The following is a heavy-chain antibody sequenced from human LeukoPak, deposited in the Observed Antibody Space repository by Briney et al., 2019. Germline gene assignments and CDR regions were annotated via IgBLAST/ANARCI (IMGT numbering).Heavy chain of an antibody. CDR3: ARVRGLEWLLKHLDS. CDR1: GFTFSTYE. D-gene: IGHD3-3*01. J-gene: IGHJ4*02. Sequence: PGGSLRLSCTASGFTFSTYEMNWVRQAPGKGLEWVSYISGSGYPIYYADSVKGRFTISRDNAKNSLYLQMNSLRAEDTAIYCCARVRGLEWLLKHLDSWGQGTLVTVSS. V-gene: IGHV3-48*03. CDR2: ISGSGYPI.